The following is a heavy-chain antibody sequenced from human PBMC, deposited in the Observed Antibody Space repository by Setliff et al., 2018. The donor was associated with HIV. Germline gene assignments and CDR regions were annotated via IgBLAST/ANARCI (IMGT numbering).Heavy chain of an antibody. J-gene: IGHJ4*02. V-gene: IGHV4-34*01. CDR3: ARVRRGSSARAPFDS. D-gene: IGHD6-6*01. Sequence: LSLTCAVYGGSLSGYYWTWIRQLPGKGLEWIGEINHSGTTDYNPSLKSRVTISLDTSKNHLSLKLTSVTDADTAVYYCARVRRGSSARAPFDSWGQGALVTVPQ. CDR1: GGSLSGYY. CDR2: INHSGTT.